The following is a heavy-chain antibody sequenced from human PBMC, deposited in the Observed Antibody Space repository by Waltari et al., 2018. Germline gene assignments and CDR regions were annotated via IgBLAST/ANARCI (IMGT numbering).Heavy chain of an antibody. J-gene: IGHJ6*02. V-gene: IGHV3-53*01. CDR3: AREGGDWNPTYYGMDV. D-gene: IGHD1-1*01. CDR1: GYTVSSNY. CDR2: IYSGGST. Sequence: EVQLVESGGGLIQPGGSLRLSCAASGYTVSSNYMSWVRQAPGKGLEWVSVIYSGGSTYYADSVKGRFTISRDNSKNTLYLQMNSLRAEDTAVYYCAREGGDWNPTYYGMDVWGQGTTVTVSS.